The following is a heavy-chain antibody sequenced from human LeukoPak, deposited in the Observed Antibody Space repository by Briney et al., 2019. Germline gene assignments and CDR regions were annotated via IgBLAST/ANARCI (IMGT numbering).Heavy chain of an antibody. D-gene: IGHD4-17*01. CDR3: AKDRGVEGDYGAFDI. V-gene: IGHV3-23*01. CDR1: GFTSNTYA. J-gene: IGHJ3*02. CDR2: ISGSGGST. Sequence: PGGSLRLSCAASGFTSNTYAMSWVRQAPGKGLEWVSAISGSGGSTYYADFVKGRFTISRDNSKNTLYLQMNSLRAEDTAVYYCAKDRGVEGDYGAFDIWGQGTMVTVSS.